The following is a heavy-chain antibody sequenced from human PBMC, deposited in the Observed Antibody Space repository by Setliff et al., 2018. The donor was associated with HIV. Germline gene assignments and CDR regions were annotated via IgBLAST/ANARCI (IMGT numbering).Heavy chain of an antibody. CDR3: AKGEIAAAGRGDGDGMDV. V-gene: IGHV3-30*02. J-gene: IGHJ6*02. CDR2: IRYDGSNK. D-gene: IGHD6-13*01. Sequence: GESLKISCAASGFTFSSYGMHWVRQAPGKGLGWVAFIRYDGSNKYYADSVKGRFTIPRDNSKNTLYLQMNSLRAEDTAVYYCAKGEIAAAGRGDGDGMDVWGQGTTVTVSS. CDR1: GFTFSSYG.